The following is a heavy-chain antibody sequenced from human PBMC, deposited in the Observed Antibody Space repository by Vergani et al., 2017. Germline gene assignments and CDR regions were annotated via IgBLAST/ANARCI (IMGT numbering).Heavy chain of an antibody. J-gene: IGHJ5*02. CDR1: GFTVSSNY. D-gene: IGHD1-26*01. CDR2: ISYDGSNK. CDR3: ARQRGQVGAGPFDP. Sequence: VQLVESGGGLVQPGGSLRLSCAASGFTVSSNYMSWVRQAPGKGLEWVAVISYDGSNKYYADSVKGRFTISRDNSKNTLYLQMNRLSAEDAAMYYCARQRGQVGAGPFDPWGQGTLVTGSS. V-gene: IGHV3-30*03.